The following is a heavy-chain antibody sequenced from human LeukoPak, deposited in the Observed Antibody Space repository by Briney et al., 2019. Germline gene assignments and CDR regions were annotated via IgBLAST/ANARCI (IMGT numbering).Heavy chain of an antibody. CDR1: GFIVSGNF. V-gene: IGHV3-53*01. J-gene: IGHJ4*02. Sequence: GVSLRLSCAASGFIVSGNFMNWVRQAPGKGLEWVSILYAGGTTSYTDSVKGRFTISRDSSKNTLYLQMKSLRAEDTAVYYCARGFPPAHWGQGTLVTVSS. CDR3: ARGFPPAH. D-gene: IGHD3-10*01. CDR2: LYAGGTT.